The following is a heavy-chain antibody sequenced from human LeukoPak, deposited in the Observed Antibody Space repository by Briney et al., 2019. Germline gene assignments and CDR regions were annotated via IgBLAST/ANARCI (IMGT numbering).Heavy chain of an antibody. Sequence: SETLSLTCTVSGGSISSYYWSWIRQPPGKGLEWIGYIYYSGSTNYNPALKSRVTMSLDTSKNQFSLKVNSLTAADTAVYYCARGAALAIDYWGQGALVTVSS. CDR2: IYYSGST. V-gene: IGHV4-59*12. CDR3: ARGAALAIDY. D-gene: IGHD2-15*01. CDR1: GGSISSYY. J-gene: IGHJ4*02.